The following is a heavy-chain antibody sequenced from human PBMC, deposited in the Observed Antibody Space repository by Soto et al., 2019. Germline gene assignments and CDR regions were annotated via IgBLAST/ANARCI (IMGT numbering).Heavy chain of an antibody. J-gene: IGHJ4*01. CDR2: IYSGGST. V-gene: IGHV3-53*02. Sequence: EVQLVETGGGLIQPGGSLRLSCAASGFTVSSNYMSWVRQAPGKGLEWVSVIYSGGSTYYADSVKGRFTISRDNSKNTLYLQMNSLRAEDTAVYYCARAYSGSYFSSGYYFDYWGHGTLVTVSS. CDR3: ARAYSGSYFSSGYYFDY. D-gene: IGHD1-26*01. CDR1: GFTVSSNY.